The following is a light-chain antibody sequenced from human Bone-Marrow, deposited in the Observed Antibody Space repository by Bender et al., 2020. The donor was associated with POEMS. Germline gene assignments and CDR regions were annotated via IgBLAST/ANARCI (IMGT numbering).Light chain of an antibody. CDR3: CSYGTGQAI. CDR2: EGN. J-gene: IGLJ2*01. Sequence: QSALTQPASVSGSPGQSITISCSETSSDVGSHNLVSWYQQHPGKAPQLIIYEGNKRPSGVSDRFSASQSANTASLTISGLQPDDEGDYPCCSYGTGQAIFGGGTKLTAL. CDR1: SSDVGSHNL. V-gene: IGLV2-23*01.